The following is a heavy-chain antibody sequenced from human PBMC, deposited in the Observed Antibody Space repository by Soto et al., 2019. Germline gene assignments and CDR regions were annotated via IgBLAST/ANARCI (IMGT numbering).Heavy chain of an antibody. CDR3: AVGPVTRYYYYGMDV. CDR2: ISPDGGST. D-gene: IGHD4-4*01. J-gene: IGHJ6*02. CDR1: GGTFSSYA. Sequence: ASVKVSCKASGGTFSSYAISWVRQAPGQGLEWMGLISPDGGSTRYSQKFQARITMTRDTSTSTVYMELSSLRSEDTAVYYCAVGPVTRYYYYGMDVWGQGTTVTVSS. V-gene: IGHV1-46*01.